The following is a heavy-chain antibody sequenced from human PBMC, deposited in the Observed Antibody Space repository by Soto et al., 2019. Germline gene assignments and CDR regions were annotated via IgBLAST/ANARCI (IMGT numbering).Heavy chain of an antibody. CDR3: TRAGMLTTPYSTDS. CDR1: GFTFSDYY. Sequence: EVQLVESGGSLVQPEGSLRLSCAASGFTFSDYYMDWVRQAPGKGLEWVGRIRHKNYNYTTEYAASVKGRFTISRDASRNSLYLQMSSLKTEDTAMYYCTRAGMLTTPYSTDSWGQGTLVTVSS. D-gene: IGHD2-15*01. CDR2: IRHKNYNYTT. V-gene: IGHV3-72*01. J-gene: IGHJ4*02.